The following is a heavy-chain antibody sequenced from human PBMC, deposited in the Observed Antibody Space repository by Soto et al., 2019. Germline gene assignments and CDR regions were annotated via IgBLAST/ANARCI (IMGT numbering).Heavy chain of an antibody. V-gene: IGHV1-18*01. J-gene: IGHJ6*02. CDR3: ARDRGSSSAYYYYYGMDV. CDR2: ISAYNGNT. D-gene: IGHD6-6*01. Sequence: QVQLVQSGAEVKKPGASVKVSCKASGYTFTSYGISWVRQAPGQGLEWMGWISAYNGNTNYAQKLQGRVTMTTDTSTSTAYMELRSLRSDDTAVYYCARDRGSSSAYYYYYGMDVWGQGTTVTVSS. CDR1: GYTFTSYG.